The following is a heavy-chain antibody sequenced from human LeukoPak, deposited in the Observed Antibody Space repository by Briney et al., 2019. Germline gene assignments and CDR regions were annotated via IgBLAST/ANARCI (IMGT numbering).Heavy chain of an antibody. CDR2: ISASGGST. D-gene: IGHD4-17*01. Sequence: GASLRLSYAASGFTFTSYAISWVRQAPGQGLEWFSAISASGGSTYFADSVKGRFTITRDNSKNLLYLQMNSLRVEDTAVYYCAKDRDTSTAQGFDYWGQGTLVTVSS. J-gene: IGHJ4*02. CDR3: AKDRDTSTAQGFDY. CDR1: GFTFTSYA. V-gene: IGHV3-23*01.